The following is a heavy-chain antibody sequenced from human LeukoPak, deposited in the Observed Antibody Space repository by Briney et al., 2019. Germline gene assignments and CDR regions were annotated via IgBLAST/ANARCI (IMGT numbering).Heavy chain of an antibody. D-gene: IGHD2-15*01. Sequence: ASVKVSCKASGYTFTSYGISWVRQAPGQGLEWMGWISAYNGNTNYAQKLQGRVTMTTDTSPSTAYMELRSLRSDDTAVYYCARDLWCSGGSCYDYWGQGTLVTVSS. J-gene: IGHJ4*02. CDR3: ARDLWCSGGSCYDY. V-gene: IGHV1-18*04. CDR2: ISAYNGNT. CDR1: GYTFTSYG.